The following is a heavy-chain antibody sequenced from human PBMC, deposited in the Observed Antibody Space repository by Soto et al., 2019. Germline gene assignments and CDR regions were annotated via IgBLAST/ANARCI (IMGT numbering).Heavy chain of an antibody. V-gene: IGHV1-2*02. J-gene: IGHJ6*02. CDR1: GYTFTGYY. CDR2: INPNSGGT. CDR3: ARDKGNYDFWSGYRYYYYGMDV. Sequence: RASVKVSCKASGYTFTGYYMHWVRQAPGQGLEWMGWINPNSGGTNYAQKFQGRVTMTRDTSISTAYMELSRLRSDDTAVYYCARDKGNYDFWSGYRYYYYGMDVWGQGTTVTVSS. D-gene: IGHD3-3*01.